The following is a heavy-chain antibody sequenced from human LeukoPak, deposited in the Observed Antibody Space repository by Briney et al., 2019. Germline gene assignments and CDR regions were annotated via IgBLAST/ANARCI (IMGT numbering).Heavy chain of an antibody. D-gene: IGHD3-10*01. CDR2: IYGDGSA. CDR1: GFTFSSYA. J-gene: IGHJ4*02. V-gene: IGHV3-23*03. CDR3: AGRPSSKFIDY. Sequence: GGSLRLSCAASGFTFSSYAMSWVRQAPGKGLEWVSIIYGDGSAYYADSVKGRFSISRDNSKNTLYLQMDSLRVEDTAVYYCAGRPSSKFIDYWGQGTLVTVSS.